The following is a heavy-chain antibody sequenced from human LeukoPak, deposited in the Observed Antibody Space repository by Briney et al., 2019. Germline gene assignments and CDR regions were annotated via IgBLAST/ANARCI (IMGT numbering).Heavy chain of an antibody. J-gene: IGHJ4*02. CDR2: IRYDGSNK. CDR3: AKDRSNYYYGSGSYYKSLFDY. Sequence: PGGSLRLSCAASGFTFSSYDMHWVRQAPGKGLEWVAFIRYDGSNKYYADSVKGRFTISRDNSKNTLYLQMNSLRAEDTAVYYCAKDRSNYYYGSGSYYKSLFDYWGQGTLVTVSS. CDR1: GFTFSSYD. D-gene: IGHD3-10*01. V-gene: IGHV3-30*02.